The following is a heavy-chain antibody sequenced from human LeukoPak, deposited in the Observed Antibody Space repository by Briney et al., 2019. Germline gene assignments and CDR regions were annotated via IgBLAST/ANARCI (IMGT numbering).Heavy chain of an antibody. J-gene: IGHJ4*02. CDR1: GFTFRSYW. Sequence: GGSLRLFPAASGFTFRSYWMSWARQAPGKGLEWVANIKEEGSEKYYVDSVKGRFTISRDNAKSSLYLQMNSLRAEHTAVYYCARPGYYDSSRYWHDYCGRGPLVTVSS. V-gene: IGHV3-7*01. CDR3: ARPGYYDSSRYWHDY. D-gene: IGHD3-22*01. CDR2: IKEEGSEK.